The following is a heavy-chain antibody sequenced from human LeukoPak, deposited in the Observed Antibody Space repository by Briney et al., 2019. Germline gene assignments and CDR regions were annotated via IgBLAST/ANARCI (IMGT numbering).Heavy chain of an antibody. J-gene: IGHJ4*02. CDR1: GGSINGYS. Sequence: SETLSLTCTVSGGSINGYSWGWIRQPPGKGLEWIGCIDYTGTTNYYPSLKSRVIIAVDTSKNQFSLKLSSVTAADTAVYYCARGVYIAAAQYGYWGQGTLVTVSS. V-gene: IGHV4-59*01. CDR2: IDYTGTT. CDR3: ARGVYIAAAQYGY. D-gene: IGHD6-13*01.